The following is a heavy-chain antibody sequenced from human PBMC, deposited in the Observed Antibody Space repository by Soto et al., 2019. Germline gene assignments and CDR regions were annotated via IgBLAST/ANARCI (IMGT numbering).Heavy chain of an antibody. CDR3: AADWYSGSNLPPRH. D-gene: IGHD1-26*01. V-gene: IGHV1-58*01. Sequence: GASVKVSCKASGSTFTISAVQCVLQSLGQRLEWIGCIVVGSGNTNYAQKFQERVTITRDMSTSTAYMELSSLRSEDTAVYYCAADWYSGSNLPPRHWGQGTLVTVSS. J-gene: IGHJ1*01. CDR2: IVVGSGNT. CDR1: GSTFTISA.